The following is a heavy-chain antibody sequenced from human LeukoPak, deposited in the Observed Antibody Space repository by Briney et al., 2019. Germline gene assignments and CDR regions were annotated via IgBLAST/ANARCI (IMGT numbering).Heavy chain of an antibody. D-gene: IGHD3-10*01. CDR1: GFTFSSYA. Sequence: GRSLRLSRAPSGFTFSSYAMQWVPQAPGKGLEWVAVISYDGSKKYYAYPVKGRSTISRDNSKNTLYQQMHSGGTEDSAIHYCAKVPYSDYCSGRPPFTDVWGQGTTVAVSS. CDR2: ISYDGSKK. J-gene: IGHJ6*02. CDR3: AKVPYSDYCSGRPPFTDV. V-gene: IGHV3-30*04.